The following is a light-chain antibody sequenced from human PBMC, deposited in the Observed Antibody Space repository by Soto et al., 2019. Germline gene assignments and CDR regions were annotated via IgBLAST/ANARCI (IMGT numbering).Light chain of an antibody. CDR3: QQYENVPIT. CDR2: AAS. J-gene: IGKJ5*01. CDR1: QDITNY. Sequence: DIQMTQSPSSLSASVGDRVTITCQASQDITNYLNWYQQKPGQAPKLLIYAASSLETGVPSRFSGSGSGTDFTFTISSLQPEDIATYYCQQYENVPITFGQGTRLEIK. V-gene: IGKV1-33*01.